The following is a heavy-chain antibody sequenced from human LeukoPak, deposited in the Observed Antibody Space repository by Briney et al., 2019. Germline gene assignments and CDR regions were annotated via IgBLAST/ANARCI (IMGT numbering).Heavy chain of an antibody. Sequence: GGSLRLSCAASGFTFSSYGMHWVRQAPGKGLEWVAVIWYDGSNKYYADSVKGRFTISRDNSKNTLYLQMNSLRAEDTAVYYCARDEGVVVISYAFDIWGQGTMVTVSS. CDR1: GFTFSSYG. CDR2: IWYDGSNK. J-gene: IGHJ3*02. CDR3: ARDEGVVVISYAFDI. V-gene: IGHV3-30*19. D-gene: IGHD3-22*01.